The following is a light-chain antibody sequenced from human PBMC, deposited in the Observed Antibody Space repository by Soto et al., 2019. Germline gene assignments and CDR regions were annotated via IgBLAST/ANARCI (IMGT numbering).Light chain of an antibody. V-gene: IGKV3-11*01. CDR2: DAS. J-gene: IGKJ4*01. CDR3: QQRSNWPLT. CDR1: QTVRNNY. Sequence: EIVLTQSPGTLSLSPGERATLSCRASQTVRNNYLAWYQQKPGQAPRLLIYDASNRATGIPARFSGSGSGTDFTLTISSLEPEDFAVYYCQQRSNWPLTFGGGTKVDI.